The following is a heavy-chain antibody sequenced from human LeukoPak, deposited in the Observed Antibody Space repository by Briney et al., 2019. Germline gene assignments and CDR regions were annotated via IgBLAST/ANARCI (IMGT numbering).Heavy chain of an antibody. CDR1: GGSISSSNYY. D-gene: IGHD3/OR15-3a*01. CDR3: ARQTGSGLFTLP. V-gene: IGHV4-39*01. Sequence: PSETLSLTCTVSGGSISSSNYYWSWIRQPPGKGLERIGSIYYSGNTYYNASLKSRVTISIDTSKNQISLRLTSVTATDTAMYYCARQTGSGLFTLPGGQGTLVTVSS. CDR2: IYYSGNT. J-gene: IGHJ4*02.